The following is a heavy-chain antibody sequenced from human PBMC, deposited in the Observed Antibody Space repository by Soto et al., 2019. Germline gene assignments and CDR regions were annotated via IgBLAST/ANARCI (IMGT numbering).Heavy chain of an antibody. CDR3: ASQAYSSGLYQRYFYCYYMDV. D-gene: IGHD6-19*01. V-gene: IGHV4-39*01. Sequence: SETLSLTCTVSGGSISSSSYYWGWIRQPPGKGLEWIGSIYYSGSTYYNPSLKSRVTISVDTSKNQFSLKLSSVTAADTAVYYCASQAYSSGLYQRYFYCYYMDVLGKGTTLTVSS. CDR2: IYYSGST. CDR1: GGSISSSSYY. J-gene: IGHJ6*03.